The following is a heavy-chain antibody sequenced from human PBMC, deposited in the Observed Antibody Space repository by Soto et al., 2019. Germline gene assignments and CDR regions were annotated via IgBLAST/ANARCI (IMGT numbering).Heavy chain of an antibody. CDR3: ARHSGGRHSSSSIFDDYYGMDV. CDR2: IYYSGST. J-gene: IGHJ6*02. V-gene: IGHV4-39*01. Sequence: PSETLSLTCTVSGGSISSSSYYWGWIRQPPGKGLEWIGSIYYSGSTYYNPSLKSRVTISVDTSKNQFSLKLSSVTAADTAVYYCARHSGGRHSSSSIFDDYYGMDVWGQGTTVTVSS. CDR1: GGSISSSSYY. D-gene: IGHD6-6*01.